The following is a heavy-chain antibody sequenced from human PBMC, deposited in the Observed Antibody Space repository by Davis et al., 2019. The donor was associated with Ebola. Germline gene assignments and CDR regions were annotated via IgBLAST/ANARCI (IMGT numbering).Heavy chain of an antibody. CDR3: ARDRLGYYDRFDY. CDR2: INAGNGNT. V-gene: IGHV1-3*01. D-gene: IGHD3-22*01. CDR1: GYTFTSYA. Sequence: AASVKVSCKASGYTFTSYAMHWVGQAPGQRLEWMGWINAGNGNTKYSQKLQGRVTMTTDTSTSTAYMELRSLRSDDTAVYYCARDRLGYYDRFDYWGQGTLVTVSS. J-gene: IGHJ4*02.